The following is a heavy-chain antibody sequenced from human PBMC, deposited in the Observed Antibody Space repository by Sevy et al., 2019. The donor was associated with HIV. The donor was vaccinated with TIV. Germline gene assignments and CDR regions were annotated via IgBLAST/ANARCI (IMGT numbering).Heavy chain of an antibody. CDR3: ARDVSYHFWSGYFYYYYYYGMDV. CDR1: GYTFTSYY. CDR2: INPSGGST. D-gene: IGHD3-3*01. V-gene: IGHV1-46*01. Sequence: ASVKVSCKASGYTFTSYYMHWVRQAPGQGLEWMGIINPSGGSTSSAQKFQGRVTMTRDTSTSTVYMELSSLRSEDTAVYYCARDVSYHFWSGYFYYYYYYGMDVWGQGTTVTVSS. J-gene: IGHJ6*02.